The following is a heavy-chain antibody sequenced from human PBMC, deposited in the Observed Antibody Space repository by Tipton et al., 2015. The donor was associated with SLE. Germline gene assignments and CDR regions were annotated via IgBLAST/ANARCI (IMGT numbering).Heavy chain of an antibody. CDR1: GVTFSNVW. CDR2: IKAKPDGGTT. Sequence: SGVTFSNVWMSWVRQAPGKGLEWVGRIKAKPDGGTTDYAAPVKGRFSISRDDSRNTLFLEMNSLTTEDTAVYYCTMDRPRQARWDGNWFDPWGQGTLVTVSS. D-gene: IGHD5-24*01. CDR3: TMDRPRQARWDGNWFDP. V-gene: IGHV3-15*01. J-gene: IGHJ5*02.